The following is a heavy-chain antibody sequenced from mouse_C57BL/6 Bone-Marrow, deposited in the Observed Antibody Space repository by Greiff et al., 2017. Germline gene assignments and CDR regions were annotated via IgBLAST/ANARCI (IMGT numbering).Heavy chain of an antibody. CDR2: IDPEDGET. V-gene: IGHV14-2*01. CDR3: ASYYYGSSCPYYYAMDY. D-gene: IGHD1-1*01. CDR1: GFNIKDYY. J-gene: IGHJ4*01. Sequence: EVQLQQSGAELVKPGASVKLSCTASGFNIKDYYMHWVKQRTEQGLEWIGRIDPEDGETKYAPKFQGKATITADTSSNTAYLQLSSLTSEDTAVYYCASYYYGSSCPYYYAMDYWGQGTSVTVSS.